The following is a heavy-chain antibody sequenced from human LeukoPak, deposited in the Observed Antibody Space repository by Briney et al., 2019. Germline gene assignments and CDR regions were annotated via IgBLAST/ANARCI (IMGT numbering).Heavy chain of an antibody. J-gene: IGHJ4*02. CDR2: IYYSGST. V-gene: IGHV4-61*01. Sequence: SETLSLTCTVSGGSVSSGSYYWSWIRQPPGKGLEWIGYIYYSGSTYYNPSLKSRVTISVDTSKNQFSLKLSSVTAADTAVYYCARHRIAVAGNYFDYWGQGTLVTVSS. CDR1: GGSVSSGSYY. CDR3: ARHRIAVAGNYFDY. D-gene: IGHD6-19*01.